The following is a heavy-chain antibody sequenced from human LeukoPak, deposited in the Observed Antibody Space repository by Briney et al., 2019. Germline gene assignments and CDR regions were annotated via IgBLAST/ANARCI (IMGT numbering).Heavy chain of an antibody. D-gene: IGHD1-26*01. J-gene: IGHJ5*02. CDR1: GYTFTSYY. Sequence: ASAKVSCKASGYTFTSYYMHWVRQAPGQGLEWMGIINPSGGSTSYAQKFQGRVTMTRDTSTSTVYMELSSLRSEDTAVYYCANKPKTGIVGATRSESWGQGTLVTVSS. CDR2: INPSGGST. CDR3: ANKPKTGIVGATRSES. V-gene: IGHV1-46*01.